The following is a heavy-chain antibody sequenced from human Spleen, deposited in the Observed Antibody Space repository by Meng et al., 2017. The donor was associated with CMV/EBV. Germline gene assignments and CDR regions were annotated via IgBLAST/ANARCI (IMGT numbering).Heavy chain of an antibody. CDR1: GYTFTGYY. J-gene: IGHJ4*02. Sequence: ASEVSCKASGYTFTGYYMHWVRQAPGQGLEWMGWINPNSGGTNYAQKFQGRVTMTRDTSISTAYMELSRLRSDDTAVYYCARAKQLVPRSSPIDYWGQGTLVTVSS. V-gene: IGHV1-2*02. CDR3: ARAKQLVPRSSPIDY. D-gene: IGHD6-6*01. CDR2: INPNSGGT.